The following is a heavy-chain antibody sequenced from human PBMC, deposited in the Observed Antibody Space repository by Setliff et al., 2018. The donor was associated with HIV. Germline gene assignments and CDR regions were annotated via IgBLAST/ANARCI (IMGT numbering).Heavy chain of an antibody. CDR3: ARGEEDDTFDI. CDR1: GGSLTNYY. Sequence: PSETLSLTCTVYGGSLTNYYWTWIRQSPGKGLEWIGEIVDSGSATYNPSLQSRVTISLDTSKNQFSLNLSSVTAADTAVYYCARGEEDDTFDIWGHGTMVTVSS. CDR2: IVDSGSA. V-gene: IGHV4-59*01. J-gene: IGHJ3*02.